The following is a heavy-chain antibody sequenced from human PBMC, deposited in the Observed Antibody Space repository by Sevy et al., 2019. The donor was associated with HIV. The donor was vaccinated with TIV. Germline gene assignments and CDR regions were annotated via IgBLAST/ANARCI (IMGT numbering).Heavy chain of an antibody. J-gene: IGHJ4*02. CDR1: GDSVSTNSAV. CDR2: TYYRSNWYN. CDR3: ARAGATIFGIVTMSFDV. D-gene: IGHD3-3*01. Sequence: QSQNLSLTCAISGDSVSTNSAVWNWIRQSPSRGLEWLGRTYYRSNWYNDYSVSLKGRLTITPDTSKNQFSLHLKSVTADDTAVYFCARAGATIFGIVTMSFDVWGQGTLVTVSS. V-gene: IGHV6-1*01.